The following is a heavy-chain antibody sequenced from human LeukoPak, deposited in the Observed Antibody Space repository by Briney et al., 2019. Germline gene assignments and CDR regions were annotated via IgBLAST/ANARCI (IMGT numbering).Heavy chain of an antibody. Sequence: KPSETLSLTCTVSGGSINNRNYYWGWIRQPPGNGLEWIGSIYYSGSAYYNPSLKSRVTVSIDTSKNQFSLKLSSVTAADTAVYYCARDFDQAGTSPWGFDPWGQGTLVTVSS. D-gene: IGHD1-1*01. CDR2: IYYSGSA. CDR3: ARDFDQAGTSPWGFDP. CDR1: GGSINNRNYY. V-gene: IGHV4-39*07. J-gene: IGHJ5*02.